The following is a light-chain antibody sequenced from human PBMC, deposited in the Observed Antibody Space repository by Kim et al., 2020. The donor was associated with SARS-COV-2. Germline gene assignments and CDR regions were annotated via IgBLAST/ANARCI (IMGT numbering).Light chain of an antibody. CDR3: AAWDDSLIAYV. V-gene: IGLV1-44*01. Sequence: QSVLTQPPSASGTPGQRVTISCSGSSSNIGTNTVNWYQQLPGTAPKLLIYSNNQWPSGVPDRFSASKSGTSASLAISGLQSEDEADYYCAAWDDSLIAYVFGTGTKVTVL. CDR2: SNN. J-gene: IGLJ1*01. CDR1: SSNIGTNT.